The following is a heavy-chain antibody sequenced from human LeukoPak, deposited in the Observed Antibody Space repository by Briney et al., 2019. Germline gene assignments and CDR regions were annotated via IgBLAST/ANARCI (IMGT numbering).Heavy chain of an antibody. D-gene: IGHD3-10*01. CDR3: ARDVFHGSGSPYFDS. J-gene: IGHJ4*02. V-gene: IGHV3-30*04. CDR2: ISYDGSNK. CDR1: GFTFSSYA. Sequence: GGSLRLSCAASGFTFSSYAMHWVRQAPGKGLEWVAVISYDGSNKYYADSVKGRFTISRDNSKNTLYLQMNSLRAEDTAVYYCARDVFHGSGSPYFDSWGQGTLATVSS.